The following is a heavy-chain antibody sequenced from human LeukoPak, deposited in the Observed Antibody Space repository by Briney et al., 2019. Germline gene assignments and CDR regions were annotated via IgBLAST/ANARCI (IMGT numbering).Heavy chain of an antibody. D-gene: IGHD3-9*01. V-gene: IGHV3-11*06. CDR2: ISSSSSYT. J-gene: IGHJ6*04. CDR3: AREPQYYDILTGYYYYGMDV. CDR1: GFTFSDYY. Sequence: PGGSLRLSCAASGFTFSDYYMSWIRQAPGKGLEWVSYISSSSSYTNYADSVKGRFTTSRDNAKNSLYLQMNSLRAEDTAVYYCAREPQYYDILTGYYYYGMDVWGKGTTVTVSS.